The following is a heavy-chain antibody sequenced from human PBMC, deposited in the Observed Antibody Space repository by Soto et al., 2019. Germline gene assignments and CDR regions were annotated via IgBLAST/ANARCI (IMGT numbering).Heavy chain of an antibody. CDR1: GDSVSRGDSY. CDR3: ARGMDNNKVGW. J-gene: IGHJ4*02. D-gene: IGHD1-1*01. Sequence: QVQLQESGPGLVKPSETLSLTCTVSGDSVSRGDSYWSWIRQPPGKGLEWIGYICCSGSTEYNPYLRSRVIISVATSKNQLSLKLSTVTAADTAVYFCARGMDNNKVGWWGQGTLVTVSS. V-gene: IGHV4-61*08. CDR2: ICCSGST.